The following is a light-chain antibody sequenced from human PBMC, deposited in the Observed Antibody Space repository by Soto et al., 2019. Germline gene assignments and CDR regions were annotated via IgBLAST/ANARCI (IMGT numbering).Light chain of an antibody. CDR2: DVT. CDR1: SSDVGGYNY. J-gene: IGLJ3*02. V-gene: IGLV2-11*01. CDR3: CSSAGTYTSV. Sequence: QSALTQPRSVSGSPGQSVTISCTGTSSDVGGYNYVSWYQQHPGKDPKLMMYDVTKRPSGVPDRFSGSKSGNTASLTISGLQAEDEAYYYCCSSAGTYTSVFGGGTKVTVL.